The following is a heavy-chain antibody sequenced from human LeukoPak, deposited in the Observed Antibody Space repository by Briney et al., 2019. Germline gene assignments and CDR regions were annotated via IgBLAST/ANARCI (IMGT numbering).Heavy chain of an antibody. J-gene: IGHJ4*02. CDR3: AKDSRVGGDYVDY. Sequence: GGSLRLSCAASGFTFSSYAMSWVRQAPGKGLEWVSAISGSGGSTYYADSVKGRLTISRDNSKNTLYLQMNSLGAEDTAVYYCAKDSRVGGDYVDYWGQGTLVTVSS. CDR1: GFTFSSYA. D-gene: IGHD2-2*01. CDR2: ISGSGGST. V-gene: IGHV3-23*01.